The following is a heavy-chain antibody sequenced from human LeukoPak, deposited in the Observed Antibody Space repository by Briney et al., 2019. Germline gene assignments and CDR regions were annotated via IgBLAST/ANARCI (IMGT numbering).Heavy chain of an antibody. V-gene: IGHV1-18*01. J-gene: IGHJ6*02. CDR3: ARDRQYYYDSSGYYYVYYYYGMDV. CDR2: ISAYNGNT. D-gene: IGHD3-22*01. CDR1: GYTLTSYG. Sequence: ASVKVSCKASGYTLTSYGISWVRQAPGQGLEWMGWISAYNGNTNYAQKLQGRVTMTTDTSTSTAYMELRSLRSDDTAVYYCARDRQYYYDSSGYYYVYYYYGMDVWGQGTTVTVSS.